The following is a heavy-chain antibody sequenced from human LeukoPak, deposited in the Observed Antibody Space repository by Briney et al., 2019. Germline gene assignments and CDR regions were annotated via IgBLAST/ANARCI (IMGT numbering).Heavy chain of an antibody. CDR2: LSGRGGNS. CDR3: ARDMVYRYRWYFDY. J-gene: IGHJ4*02. CDR1: GFTFSIYV. D-gene: IGHD2-8*01. Sequence: GGSLRLSCAASGFTFSIYVMSWVRQAPGKGLEWVSTLSGRGGNSYYADSVKGRFTISRDNAKNSLYLQMNSLRDEDTAVYYCARDMVYRYRWYFDYWGQGTLVTVSS. V-gene: IGHV3-23*01.